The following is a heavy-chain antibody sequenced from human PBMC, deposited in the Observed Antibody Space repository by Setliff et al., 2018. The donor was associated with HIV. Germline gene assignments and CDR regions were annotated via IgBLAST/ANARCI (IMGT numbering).Heavy chain of an antibody. CDR2: MNPNSGNT. D-gene: IGHD3-3*01. V-gene: IGHV1-8*02. Sequence: GASVKVSCKASGYTFTNYDINWVRQATGQGLEWMGWMNPNSGNTGYAQKFQGRVTMTRNTSISTAYMELSSLRSEDTAVYYCARGGWSYNFWSGYAFDIWGQGTMVTVSS. J-gene: IGHJ3*02. CDR1: GYTFTNYD. CDR3: ARGGWSYNFWSGYAFDI.